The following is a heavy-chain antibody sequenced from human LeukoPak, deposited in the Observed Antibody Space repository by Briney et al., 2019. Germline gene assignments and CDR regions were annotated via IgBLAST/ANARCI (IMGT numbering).Heavy chain of an antibody. CDR2: ISYDGSNK. CDR3: ARSSTVTLYFDY. J-gene: IGHJ4*02. V-gene: IGHV3-30*04. Sequence: QPGRSLRLSCAASGFTFSSYAMHWVRQAPGKGLEWVAVISYDGSNKYYADSVKGRFTISRDNSKNTLYLQMNSLRAEDTAVYYCARSSTVTLYFDYWGQGTLVTVSS. D-gene: IGHD4-17*01. CDR1: GFTFSSYA.